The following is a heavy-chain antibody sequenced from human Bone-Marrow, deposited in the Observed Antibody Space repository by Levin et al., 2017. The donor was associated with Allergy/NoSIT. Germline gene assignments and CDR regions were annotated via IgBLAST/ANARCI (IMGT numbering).Heavy chain of an antibody. CDR2: INPNSGGT. J-gene: IGHJ4*02. Sequence: ASVKVSCKASGYIFTAYYIHWVRQAPGQGLEWLGWINPNSGGTKSAQKFHGRVTVTRDTSISTAYMELSSLTSDDTAMYYCARERLASCGGDCPSDYWGQGTLVTVSS. CDR3: ARERLASCGGDCPSDY. D-gene: IGHD2-21*02. CDR1: GYIFTAYY. V-gene: IGHV1-2*02.